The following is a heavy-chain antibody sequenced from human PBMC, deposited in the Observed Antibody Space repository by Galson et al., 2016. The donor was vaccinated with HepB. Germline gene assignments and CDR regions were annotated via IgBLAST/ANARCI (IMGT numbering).Heavy chain of an antibody. CDR2: INPNTGGT. V-gene: IGHV1-2*02. CDR1: GYTLSGYY. J-gene: IGHJ4*02. D-gene: IGHD1-26*01. CDR3: ARTRWGASDY. Sequence: SVKVSCKASGYTLSGYYMHWVRQAPGQGLEWMGWINPNTGGTNYAQRFQGRVTLTRDTSINTFYMELTWLRPDGTALYYCARTRWGASDYWGQGTLVTVYS.